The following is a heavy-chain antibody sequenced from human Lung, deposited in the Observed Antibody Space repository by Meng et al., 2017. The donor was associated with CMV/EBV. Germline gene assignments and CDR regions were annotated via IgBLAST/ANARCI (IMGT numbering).Heavy chain of an antibody. D-gene: IGHD2-2*01. CDR2: INPNSGGT. CDR3: AGGPRSSTSLGY. Sequence: ASXXVSCKTSGYTFTSYDINWVRQATGQGLEWMGWINPNSGGTNYAQKFQGRVTMTRDTSISTAYMELSRLRSDDTAVYYCAGGPRSSTSLGYWGQGTLVTVSS. J-gene: IGHJ4*02. V-gene: IGHV1-2*02. CDR1: GYTFTSYD.